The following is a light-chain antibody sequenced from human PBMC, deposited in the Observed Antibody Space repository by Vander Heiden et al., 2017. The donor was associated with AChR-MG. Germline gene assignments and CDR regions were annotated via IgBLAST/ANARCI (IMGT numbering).Light chain of an antibody. CDR1: QSISSY. J-gene: IGKJ4*01. Sequence: DIQMTQSPSSLSASVGDRVTITCRASQSISSYLNWYQQKPGKAPKFLIYAASRLQSGVPSRFSGSGSGTDFTLNISSLQPEDFATYYCQQSYSTPLTFGGGTKVEIK. CDR3: QQSYSTPLT. V-gene: IGKV1-39*01. CDR2: AAS.